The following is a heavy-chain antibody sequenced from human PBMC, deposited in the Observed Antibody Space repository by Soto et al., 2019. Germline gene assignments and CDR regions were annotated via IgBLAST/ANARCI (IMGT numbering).Heavy chain of an antibody. Sequence: GGSLRLSCAASGFTFSTYNMNWVRQAPEEGLEWVSSISSSSTYIYYADSVKGRLTISRDNAKNSLYLQMNRLRAEDTAVYYCARQCSSSWYDAFDIWGQGTTVTVSS. V-gene: IGHV3-21*01. CDR1: GFTFSTYN. CDR2: ISSSSTYI. CDR3: ARQCSSSWYDAFDI. J-gene: IGHJ3*02. D-gene: IGHD6-13*01.